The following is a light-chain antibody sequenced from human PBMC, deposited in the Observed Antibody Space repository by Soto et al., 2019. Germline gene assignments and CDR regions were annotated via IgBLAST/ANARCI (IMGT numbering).Light chain of an antibody. CDR1: QDISYY. Sequence: DIQMTQSRSSLSACVGDRVTITCRANQDISYYLAWYQQKQGKVPKLLIYGASTLQSGVPSRFSGSGSGTDFTLTISSLQPEDIATYYCQKYHSAPRTFGQGTKVDIK. CDR3: QKYHSAPRT. CDR2: GAS. V-gene: IGKV1-27*01. J-gene: IGKJ1*01.